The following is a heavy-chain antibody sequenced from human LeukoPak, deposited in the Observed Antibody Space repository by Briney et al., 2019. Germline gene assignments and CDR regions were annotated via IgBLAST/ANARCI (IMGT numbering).Heavy chain of an antibody. CDR2: ISSNGGST. D-gene: IGHD5/OR15-5a*01. CDR3: VKDQGVSLKHGFDI. CDR1: GFTFSSYT. Sequence: PGGSLRLSCSASGFTFSSYTMHWVRQAPGKGLEYVSAISSNGGSTYYADSVKGRFTISRDNSKNTLYLQMSSLRAEDTAVFYCVKDQGVSLKHGFDIWGQGTMVTVSS. V-gene: IGHV3-64D*09. J-gene: IGHJ3*02.